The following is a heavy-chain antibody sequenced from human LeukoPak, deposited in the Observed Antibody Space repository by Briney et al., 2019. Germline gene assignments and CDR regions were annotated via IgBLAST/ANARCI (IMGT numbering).Heavy chain of an antibody. CDR3: ARLGATGDYFDY. Sequence: PGGSLRLSCAASGFTFSSYWMSCVRQAPGKGLEWVANIKQDGSERYYVDTVKGRFTISRDNAKISLYLQMNSLRAEDTAVYYCARLGATGDYFDYWGQGTLVTVSS. CDR1: GFTFSSYW. V-gene: IGHV3-7*01. CDR2: IKQDGSER. D-gene: IGHD1-26*01. J-gene: IGHJ4*02.